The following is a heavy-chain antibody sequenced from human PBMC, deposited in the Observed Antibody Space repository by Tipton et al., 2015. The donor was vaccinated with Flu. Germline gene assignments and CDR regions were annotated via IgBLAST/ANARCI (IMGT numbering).Heavy chain of an antibody. CDR3: ARGSPSGSYYFVS. CDR2: IRGGGGII. J-gene: IGHJ4*02. V-gene: IGHV3-11*04. CDR1: GFTFSDDY. D-gene: IGHD3-10*01. Sequence: SLRLSCAASGFTFSDDYMSWIRQAPGKGLEWVSFIRGGGGIIDYADSVKGRFTISRDNAKNSLYLQMNSLRAEDTAVYYCARGSPSGSYYFVSWGQGTLVTVSS.